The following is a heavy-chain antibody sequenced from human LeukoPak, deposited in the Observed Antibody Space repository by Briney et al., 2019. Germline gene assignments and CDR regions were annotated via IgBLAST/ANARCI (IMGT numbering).Heavy chain of an antibody. J-gene: IGHJ4*02. CDR2: INPSGGIT. D-gene: IGHD6-13*01. V-gene: IGHV1-46*01. CDR3: ARTTAAAGTSWFDY. CDR1: GYTFTSYY. Sequence: ASVKVSCKASGYTFTSYYMHWVRQAPGQGLEWMGIINPSGGITTYAQKFQGRVTMTRDTSTSTVYMELYSLRPEDTAIYYCARTTAAAGTSWFDYWGQGTLVTVSS.